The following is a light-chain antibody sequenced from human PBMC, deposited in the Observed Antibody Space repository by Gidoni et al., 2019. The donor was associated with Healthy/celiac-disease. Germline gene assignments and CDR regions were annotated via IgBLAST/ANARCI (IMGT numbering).Light chain of an antibody. CDR3: RQSYSTPRT. CDR2: AAS. J-gene: IGKJ1*01. Sequence: DIQMTQSPSSLSASVGDRVTITCRASQSISSYLNWYQQKPGNAPKLLIYAASSWQSGVPSRFRGSGGGTDFTLIIISLQPEDFATYYCRQSYSTPRTFGQGTKVEIK. CDR1: QSISSY. V-gene: IGKV1-39*01.